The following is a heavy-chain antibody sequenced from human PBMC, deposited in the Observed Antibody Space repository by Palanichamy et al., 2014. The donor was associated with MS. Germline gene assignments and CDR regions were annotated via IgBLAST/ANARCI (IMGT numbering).Heavy chain of an antibody. CDR1: GFTFKMYA. J-gene: IGHJ4*02. V-gene: IGHV3-48*01. CDR2: IDTDSDEI. CDR3: ATGSGLFDF. Sequence: EVQLSESGGDLVQPGGSLRISCTASGFTFKMYAMGWVRQAPGKGPQWVSFIDTDSDEIYYADSVKGRFTISRGNGKNSVYLQMHSLRVEDTGVYYCATGSGLFDFWGQGTLVTVSS. D-gene: IGHD1-14*01.